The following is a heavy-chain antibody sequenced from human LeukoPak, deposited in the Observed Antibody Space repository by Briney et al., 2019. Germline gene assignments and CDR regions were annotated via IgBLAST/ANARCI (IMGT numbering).Heavy chain of an antibody. J-gene: IGHJ4*02. CDR2: IYYSGST. V-gene: IGHV4-59*01. CDR1: GGSINSYY. Sequence: SETLSLTCTVSGGSINSYYWSWIRQPPGKGLEWIAYIYYSGSTSYNPSLKSRVTISVDTSKNQFSLKLNSVTAAGTAMYYCARLFHPALSGNYPFDYWGQGTLVTVSS. D-gene: IGHD1-26*01. CDR3: ARLFHPALSGNYPFDY.